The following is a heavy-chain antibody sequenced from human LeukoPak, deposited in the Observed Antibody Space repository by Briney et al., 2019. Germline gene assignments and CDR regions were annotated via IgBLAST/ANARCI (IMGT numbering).Heavy chain of an antibody. D-gene: IGHD2-2*01. V-gene: IGHV4-39*07. CDR3: ARDYADVGLDY. Sequence: SETLSLTCTVSGASISSGGYSWSWVRQPPGKGLGGIGEIYHSGSTNYNPSLKSRVPISVAKSRNQFSLRLTSVTAADTAVYYCARDYADVGLDYWGQGTLVIVSS. CDR1: GASISSGGYS. J-gene: IGHJ4*02. CDR2: IYHSGST.